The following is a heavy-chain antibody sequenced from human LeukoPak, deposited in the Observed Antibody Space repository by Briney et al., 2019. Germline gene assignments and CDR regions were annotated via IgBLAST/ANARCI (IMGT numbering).Heavy chain of an antibody. Sequence: GGSLRLSCAASGFTFSNYWMTWVRQAPGKGLEWVAVISYDGSNKYYADSVKGRFTISRDNSKNTLYLQMNSLRAEDTAVYYCARVYGDYGSDYFDYWGQGTLVTVSS. CDR3: ARVYGDYGSDYFDY. D-gene: IGHD4-17*01. CDR2: ISYDGSNK. CDR1: GFTFSNYW. V-gene: IGHV3-30*03. J-gene: IGHJ4*02.